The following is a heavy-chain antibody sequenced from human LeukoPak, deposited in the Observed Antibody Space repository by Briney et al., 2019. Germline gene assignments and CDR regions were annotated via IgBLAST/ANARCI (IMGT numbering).Heavy chain of an antibody. Sequence: GGSLRLSCAASGFTFSSYSMNWVRQAPGKGLEWVSSISSSSSYIYYADSVKGRFTISRDNAKNSLYLQMNSLRAEDTAVYYCARGFSRQPHLFDYWGQGTLVIVSS. D-gene: IGHD3-3*01. J-gene: IGHJ4*02. CDR3: ARGFSRQPHLFDY. CDR2: ISSSSSYI. V-gene: IGHV3-21*01. CDR1: GFTFSSYS.